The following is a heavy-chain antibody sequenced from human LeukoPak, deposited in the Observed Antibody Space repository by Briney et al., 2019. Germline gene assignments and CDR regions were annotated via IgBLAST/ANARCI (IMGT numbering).Heavy chain of an antibody. CDR2: IYSGGST. V-gene: IGHV3-53*01. D-gene: IGHD3-10*01. CDR1: GFTFSSNY. J-gene: IGHJ6*02. CDR3: ARDLVTMVRGVIPDPYYYYGMDV. Sequence: PGGSLRLSCAASGFTFSSNYMSWVRQAPGKGLEWVSVIYSGGSTYYADSVKGRFTISRDNSKNTLYLQMNSLRAEDTAVYYCARDLVTMVRGVIPDPYYYYGMDVWGQGTTVTVSS.